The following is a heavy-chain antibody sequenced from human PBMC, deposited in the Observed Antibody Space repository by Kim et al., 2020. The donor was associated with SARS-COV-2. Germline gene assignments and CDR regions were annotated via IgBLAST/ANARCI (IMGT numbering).Heavy chain of an antibody. Sequence: SVKVSCKASGYTFTSYGISWVRQAPGQGLEWMGWISAYNGNTNYAQKLQGRVTMTTDTSTSTAYMELRSLRSDDTAVYYCARDSSPRYCSGGSCYGSSYYYYGMDVWGQGTTVTVSS. D-gene: IGHD2-15*01. J-gene: IGHJ6*02. CDR2: ISAYNGNT. V-gene: IGHV1-18*01. CDR1: GYTFTSYG. CDR3: ARDSSPRYCSGGSCYGSSYYYYGMDV.